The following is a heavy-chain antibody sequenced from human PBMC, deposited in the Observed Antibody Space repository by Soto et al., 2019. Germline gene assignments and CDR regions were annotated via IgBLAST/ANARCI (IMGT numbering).Heavy chain of an antibody. CDR3: ARDSSPVGCSSWYVWFDP. V-gene: IGHV1-18*01. D-gene: IGHD6-13*01. J-gene: IGHJ5*02. Sequence: ASVKVSCKASGYTFTSYGISWVRQAPGQGLEWMGWISAYNGNTNYAQKLQGRVTMTTDTSTSTAYMELRSLRSDDTAVYYCARDSSPVGCSSWYVWFDPWGQGTLVTVSS. CDR2: ISAYNGNT. CDR1: GYTFTSYG.